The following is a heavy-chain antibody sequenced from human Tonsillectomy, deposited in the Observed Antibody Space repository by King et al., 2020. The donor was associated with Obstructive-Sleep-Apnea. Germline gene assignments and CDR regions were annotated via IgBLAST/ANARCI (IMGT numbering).Heavy chain of an antibody. CDR2: TYYRWST. CDR1: GASISSGGYS. V-gene: IGHV4-30-4*07. D-gene: IGHD4-17*01. Sequence: VQLHESGPGLVKPSQTLSLTCAVSGASISSGGYSWSWIRQPPGKGLEWIGYTYYRWSTFYNPSFESRVSMSVDTSKNQFSLKLSSVTAADTAVYYCARDPMTVTQGYWGQGTLVTVSS. CDR3: ARDPMTVTQGY. J-gene: IGHJ4*02.